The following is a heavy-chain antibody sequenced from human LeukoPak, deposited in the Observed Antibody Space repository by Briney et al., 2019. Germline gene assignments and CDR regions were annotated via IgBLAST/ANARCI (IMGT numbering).Heavy chain of an antibody. Sequence: GGSLRLSCAASGFTFSSYGMHWVRQAPGEGLEWVALIRYDGNDKYYAESVKGRFTISRDNSKNTLYLQMNSLRVEDTAVYYCAIHPAYWGQGTLVTVSS. CDR1: GFTFSSYG. CDR3: AIHPAY. CDR2: IRYDGNDK. V-gene: IGHV3-30*02. J-gene: IGHJ4*02.